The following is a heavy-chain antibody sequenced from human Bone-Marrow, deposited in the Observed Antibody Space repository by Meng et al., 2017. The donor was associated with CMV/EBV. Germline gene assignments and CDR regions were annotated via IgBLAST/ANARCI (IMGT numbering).Heavy chain of an antibody. V-gene: IGHV1-69*05. CDR1: GDTFTSYA. CDR2: IIPIYGTA. Sequence: SVKVSCKASGDTFTSYAISWVRQAPGQGLEWMGWIIPIYGTANYAQKFQGRVTITTDESTSTAYMELSSLRSEDTAVYYCARRTEPYSGSYRGAFDIWGQGTMVTVSS. CDR3: ARRTEPYSGSYRGAFDI. D-gene: IGHD1-26*01. J-gene: IGHJ3*02.